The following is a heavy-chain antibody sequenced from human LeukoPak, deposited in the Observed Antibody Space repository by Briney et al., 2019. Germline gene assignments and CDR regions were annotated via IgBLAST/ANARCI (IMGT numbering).Heavy chain of an antibody. V-gene: IGHV1-2*02. CDR3: ARANGFLEWLLYPAGYMDV. CDR1: VYTFTGYY. D-gene: IGHD3-3*01. J-gene: IGHJ6*03. CDR2: INPNSGGT. Sequence: ASVKVSCTASVYTFTGYYMHWVRQAPGQGLEWMGWINPNSGGTNYAQKFQGRVTMTRDTSISTAYMELSRLRSDDTAVYYCARANGFLEWLLYPAGYMDVWGKGTTVTVSS.